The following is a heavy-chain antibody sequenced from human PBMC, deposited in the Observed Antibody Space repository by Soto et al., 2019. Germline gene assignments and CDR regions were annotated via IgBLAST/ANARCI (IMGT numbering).Heavy chain of an antibody. J-gene: IGHJ4*02. D-gene: IGHD6-13*01. CDR2: ISAYNGNT. Sequence: GASVKVSCKASGYTFTSYGISWVRQAPGQGLEWMGRISAYNGNTNYAQKLQGRVTMTTDTSTSTVYMELSSLRSEDTAVYYCARARVTIAAAGPADFDYWGQGTLVTVSS. CDR3: ARARVTIAAAGPADFDY. V-gene: IGHV1-18*01. CDR1: GYTFTSYG.